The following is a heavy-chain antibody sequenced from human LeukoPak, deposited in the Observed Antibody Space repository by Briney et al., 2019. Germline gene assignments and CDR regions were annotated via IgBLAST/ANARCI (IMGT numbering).Heavy chain of an antibody. Sequence: GASVKVSCKASGYTFTSYDINWVRQATGQGLEWMGWMNPNSGNTGYAQKFQGRVTMTRDTSISTAYMELSSLRYEDTAVYYCARGQMAGIAARRDFDYWGQGTLVTVSS. V-gene: IGHV1-8*02. CDR1: GYTFTSYD. D-gene: IGHD6-6*01. CDR3: ARGQMAGIAARRDFDY. CDR2: MNPNSGNT. J-gene: IGHJ4*02.